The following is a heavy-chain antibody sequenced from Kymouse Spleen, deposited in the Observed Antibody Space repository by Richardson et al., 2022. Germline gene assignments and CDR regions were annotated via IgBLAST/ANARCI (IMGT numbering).Heavy chain of an antibody. D-gene: IGHD3-9*01. CDR1: GFTFSSYD. Sequence: EVQLVESGGGLVQPGGSLRLSCAASGFTFSSYDMHWVRQATGKGLEWVSAIGTAGDTYYPGSVKGRFTISRENAKNSLYLQMNSLRAGDTAVYYCARGSPYYDILTGYSPFDYWGQGTLVTVSS. J-gene: IGHJ4*02. CDR3: ARGSPYYDILTGYSPFDY. V-gene: IGHV3-13*01. CDR2: IGTAGDT.